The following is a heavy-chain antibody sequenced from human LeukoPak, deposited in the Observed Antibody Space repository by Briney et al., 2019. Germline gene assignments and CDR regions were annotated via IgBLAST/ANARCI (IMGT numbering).Heavy chain of an antibody. V-gene: IGHV3-7*01. CDR2: IKQDGSEK. Sequence: GGSLRLSCAASGFTFSSYWMSWVRQAPGKGLEWVANIKQDGSEKYYVDSVKGRFTISRDNAKNSLYLQMNSLRAEDTAVYYCARDPFLGCSSTSCYGGYWGQGTLVTVSS. J-gene: IGHJ4*02. CDR1: GFTFSSYW. D-gene: IGHD2-2*01. CDR3: ARDPFLGCSSTSCYGGY.